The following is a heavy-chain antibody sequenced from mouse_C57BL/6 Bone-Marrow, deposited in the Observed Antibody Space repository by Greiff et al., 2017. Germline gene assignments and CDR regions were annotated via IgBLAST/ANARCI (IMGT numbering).Heavy chain of an antibody. CDR3: ARSTTVVGRFAF. J-gene: IGHJ3*01. D-gene: IGHD1-1*01. CDR2: IHPNSGST. V-gene: IGHV1-64*01. CDR1: GYTFTSYW. Sequence: QVQLQQPGAELVKPGASVKLSCKASGYTFTSYWMHWVKQRPGQGLEWIGMIHPNSGSTNYNEKFKSKATLTVDKSSSTAYMQLSSLTSEDSAVXCCARSTTVVGRFAFWGQGTLVTVSA.